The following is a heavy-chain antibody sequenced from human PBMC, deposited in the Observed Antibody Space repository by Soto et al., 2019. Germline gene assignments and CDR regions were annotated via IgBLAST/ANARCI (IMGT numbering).Heavy chain of an antibody. CDR2: IIPIFGTP. CDR1: GGTFSRHG. J-gene: IGHJ3*02. Sequence: QVQLVQSGAEVKKPGSSVKVSCKASGGTFSRHGIHWVRQAPGHGLEWMGEIIPIFGTPNYAQRFQGRVTITADESTSTAYMELNGLRSEDTAVYYCARVVGDCGGDCDAVEDAAFDICGQGTMVTVSS. CDR3: ARVVGDCGGDCDAVEDAAFDI. D-gene: IGHD2-21*02. V-gene: IGHV1-69*01.